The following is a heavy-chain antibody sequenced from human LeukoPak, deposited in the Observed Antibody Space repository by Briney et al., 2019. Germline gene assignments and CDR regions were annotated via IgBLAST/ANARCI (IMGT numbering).Heavy chain of an antibody. Sequence: GGSLRLSCAASGFTFSSYAMSWVRQAPGKGLEWVSSISSSSSIVYHADSVKGRFTISRDNAKNSLYLQMNSLRAEDTAVYYCARDHRYCSSTSCPLNWYFDLWGRGTLVTVSS. V-gene: IGHV3-48*01. CDR3: ARDHRYCSSTSCPLNWYFDL. CDR1: GFTFSSYA. CDR2: ISSSSSIV. D-gene: IGHD2-2*01. J-gene: IGHJ2*01.